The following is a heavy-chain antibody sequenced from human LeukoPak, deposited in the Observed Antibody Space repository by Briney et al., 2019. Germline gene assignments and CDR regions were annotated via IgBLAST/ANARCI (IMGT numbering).Heavy chain of an antibody. V-gene: IGHV4-31*03. D-gene: IGHD2-2*01. Sequence: SETLSLTCTVSGGSISSGGYYWSWIRQHPGKGLEWIGYIYYSGSTYYNPSLKSRVTISVDTSKNQFSLKLSSVTAADTAVYYYARDRRYCSSTSCYWFDPWGQGTLVTVSS. J-gene: IGHJ5*02. CDR3: ARDRRYCSSTSCYWFDP. CDR2: IYYSGST. CDR1: GGSISSGGYY.